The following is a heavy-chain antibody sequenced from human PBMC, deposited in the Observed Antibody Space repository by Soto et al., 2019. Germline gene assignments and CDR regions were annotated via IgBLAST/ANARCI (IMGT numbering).Heavy chain of an antibody. CDR2: IIPIFGTA. D-gene: IGHD3-22*01. CDR3: ARDSRPYYYDSTPQSYDY. CDR1: GGTFSSYA. Sequence: ASVKVSCKASGGTFSSYAISWVRQAPGQGLEWMGGIIPIFGTANYAQKFQGRVTITADESTSTAYMELSSLRSEDTAVYYCARDSRPYYYDSTPQSYDYWGQGTLVTVSS. V-gene: IGHV1-69*13. J-gene: IGHJ4*02.